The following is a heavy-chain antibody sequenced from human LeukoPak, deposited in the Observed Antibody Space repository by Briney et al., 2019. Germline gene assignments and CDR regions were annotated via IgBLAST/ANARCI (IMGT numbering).Heavy chain of an antibody. J-gene: IGHJ4*02. D-gene: IGHD6-19*01. CDR3: ATADLAVAGPFDF. Sequence: ASVKVSCRISGYTLSELSMHWVRQVPGKGLEWMGSFDPEYNETISTQKFQGRLTMTEDTSTDTAYMELNSLRSEDTAVYFCATADLAVAGPFDFWGRGTLVTVSS. CDR1: GYTLSELS. V-gene: IGHV1-24*01. CDR2: FDPEYNET.